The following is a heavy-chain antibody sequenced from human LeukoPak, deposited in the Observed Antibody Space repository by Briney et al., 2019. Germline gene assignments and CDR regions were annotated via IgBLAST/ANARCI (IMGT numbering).Heavy chain of an antibody. CDR2: ISTYNGNS. V-gene: IGHV1-18*01. CDR1: GYTFTNYG. J-gene: IGHJ3*02. CDR3: ARAGGWAREDYKGDAFDI. Sequence: ASVKVSCKASGYTFTNYGISWVRQAPGQGLEWMGWISTYNGNSNYAQKLQDRVTMTTDTSTTTAYMDMRSLRSDDTAVYYCARAGGWAREDYKGDAFDIWGQGTMVTVSS. D-gene: IGHD6-19*01.